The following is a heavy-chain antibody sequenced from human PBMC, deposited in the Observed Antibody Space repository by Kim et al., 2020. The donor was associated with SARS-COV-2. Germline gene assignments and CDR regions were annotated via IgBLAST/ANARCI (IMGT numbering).Heavy chain of an antibody. Sequence: KGRFTISRDKSKNTLYLQMNSLRAEDTAVYYWARDTGEGRVIAIPDAFDIWGQGTMVTVSS. CDR3: ARDTGEGRVIAIPDAFDI. D-gene: IGHD2-21*01. J-gene: IGHJ3*02. V-gene: IGHV3-30*01.